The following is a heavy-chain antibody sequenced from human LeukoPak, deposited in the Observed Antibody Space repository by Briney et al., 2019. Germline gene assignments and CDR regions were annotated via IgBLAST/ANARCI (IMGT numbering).Heavy chain of an antibody. CDR1: GGSISSSGYY. CDR3: ARLVSGFRASRTNYYYYYMDV. Sequence: PSETLSLTCSVSGGSISSSGYYWGWIRQPPGKRLEWIGNIYYSGSTYYNPSLKSRVTISVDTSKNQFSLKLSSVTAADTAVYYCARLVSGFRASRTNYYYYYMDVWGKGTTVTISS. J-gene: IGHJ6*03. D-gene: IGHD2-21*02. CDR2: IYYSGST. V-gene: IGHV4-39*07.